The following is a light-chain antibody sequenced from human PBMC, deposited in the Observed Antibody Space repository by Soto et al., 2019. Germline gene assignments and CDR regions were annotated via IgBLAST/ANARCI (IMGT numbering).Light chain of an antibody. CDR3: QQYSNWPRT. J-gene: IGKJ1*01. V-gene: IGKV3-20*01. CDR1: QSVSSTY. Sequence: EIVLTQSPVTLSLSPGERATLSCRASQSVSSTYLAWYQQKPGQAPRLLIYGASSRATGIPDRFSGSGSGTEFTLTISSLQSEDFAVYYCQQYSNWPRTFGQGTKVDIK. CDR2: GAS.